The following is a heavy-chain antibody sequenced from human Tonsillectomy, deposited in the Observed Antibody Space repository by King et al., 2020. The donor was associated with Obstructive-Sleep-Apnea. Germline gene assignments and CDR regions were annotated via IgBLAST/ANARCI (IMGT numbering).Heavy chain of an antibody. CDR2: ISGRGGST. D-gene: IGHD3/OR15-3a*01. CDR1: GFTFSSYA. CDR3: AKDIGTGYHYYGMDV. J-gene: IGHJ6*02. V-gene: IGHV3-23*04. Sequence: VQLVESGGGLVQPGGSLRVSCAASGFTFSSYAMNWVRQAPGKGLEWVAAISGRGGSTYYADSVKGRFTISRDNSKNTLYLQMNSLRADDTALYYCAKDIGTGYHYYGMDVWGQGTTVTVSS.